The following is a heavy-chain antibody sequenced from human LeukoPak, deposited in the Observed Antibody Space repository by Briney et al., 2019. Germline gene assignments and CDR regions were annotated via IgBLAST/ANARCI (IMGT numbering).Heavy chain of an antibody. CDR1: EDSFTNYW. Sequence: GESLKISCKGSEDSFTNYWIGWVRQMPGKGLECMGIIYPGDSDTRYSPSFQGQVTISADKSSSTAYLQWSSLKASDTAMYYCARFTSSGWGNWFDPWGQGTLVTVSS. CDR2: IYPGDSDT. D-gene: IGHD6-19*01. CDR3: ARFTSSGWGNWFDP. V-gene: IGHV5-51*01. J-gene: IGHJ5*02.